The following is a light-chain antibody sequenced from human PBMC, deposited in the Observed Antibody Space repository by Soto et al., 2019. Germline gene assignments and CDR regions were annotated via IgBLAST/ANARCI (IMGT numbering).Light chain of an antibody. J-gene: IGLJ2*01. Sequence: QSALTQPASVSGSPGQSITISCTGTSSDVGNYKFVSWYQQHPGKVPKLLIYEVSNRPSGVSNRFSGSKSGNTASLTISGLQAEDEADYYCSSYTSSSTRVFGGGTKLTVL. CDR3: SSYTSSSTRV. CDR1: SSDVGNYKF. CDR2: EVS. V-gene: IGLV2-14*01.